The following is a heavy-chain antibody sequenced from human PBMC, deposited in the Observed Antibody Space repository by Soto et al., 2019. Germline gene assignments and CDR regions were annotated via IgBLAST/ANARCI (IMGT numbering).Heavy chain of an antibody. V-gene: IGHV4-30-4*01. D-gene: IGHD3-3*01. CDR1: GGSISSGDYY. CDR2: IYYSGST. CDR3: ARATFYDFWSGYLYYFDY. J-gene: IGHJ4*02. Sequence: PSETLSLTCTVSGGSISSGDYYWSWSRQPPGKGLEWIGYIYYSGSTYYNPSLKSRVTISVDTSKNQFSLKLSSVTAAETAVYYCARATFYDFWSGYLYYFDYWGQGTLVTVSS.